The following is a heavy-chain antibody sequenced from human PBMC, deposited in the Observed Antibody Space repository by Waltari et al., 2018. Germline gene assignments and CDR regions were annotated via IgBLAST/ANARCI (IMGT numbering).Heavy chain of an antibody. CDR3: ARQGIVGAYFDY. CDR1: GGSISSSSYY. J-gene: IGHJ4*02. D-gene: IGHD1-26*01. CDR2: IYYSGST. V-gene: IGHV4-39*01. Sequence: QLQLQESGPGLVKPSETLSLTCTVSGGSISSSSYYWGWIRQPPGKGLEWIGSIYYSGSTYYNPSLKSRVTISVDTSKNQFSLKLSSVTAADTAVYYCARQGIVGAYFDYWGQGTLVTVSS.